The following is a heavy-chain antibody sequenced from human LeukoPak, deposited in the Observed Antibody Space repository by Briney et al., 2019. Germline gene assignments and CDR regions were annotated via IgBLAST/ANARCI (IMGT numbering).Heavy chain of an antibody. CDR3: ATDYGGNDAFDI. Sequence: ASVKVSCKASGYTFTGYYMHWVRQAPGQRLEWMGWINAGNGNTKYSQGFQGRVTITRDTSASAAYMELSSLRSEDMAVYYCATDYGGNDAFDIWGQGTMVTVSS. CDR2: INAGNGNT. V-gene: IGHV1-3*03. J-gene: IGHJ3*02. CDR1: GYTFTGYY. D-gene: IGHD4-23*01.